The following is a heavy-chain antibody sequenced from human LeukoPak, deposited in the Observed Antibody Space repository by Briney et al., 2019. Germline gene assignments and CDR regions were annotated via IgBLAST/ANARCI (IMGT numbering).Heavy chain of an antibody. D-gene: IGHD2-8*02. CDR3: ARPTSSTYCTGGVCYLVDY. Sequence: GESLKISCKGSGYSFTSYWIGWVRQMPGKGLEWMGIIYPGDSDTRYSPSFQGQVTISADKSISTAYLQWSSLQASDTAMYYCARPTSSTYCTGGVCYLVDYWGQGTLVTVSS. CDR1: GYSFTSYW. CDR2: IYPGDSDT. V-gene: IGHV5-51*01. J-gene: IGHJ4*02.